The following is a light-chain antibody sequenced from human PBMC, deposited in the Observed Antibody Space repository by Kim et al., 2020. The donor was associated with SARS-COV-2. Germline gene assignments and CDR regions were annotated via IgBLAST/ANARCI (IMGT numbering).Light chain of an antibody. Sequence: QSVTISCTGTSSDVGGYNYVSWYQQHPGKAPKLMIYEVSKRPSGVPDRFSGSKSGNTASLTVSGLQAEDEADYYCSSYAGSNTPVVFGGGTKLTVL. CDR1: SSDVGGYNY. CDR3: SSYAGSNTPVV. V-gene: IGLV2-8*01. CDR2: EVS. J-gene: IGLJ2*01.